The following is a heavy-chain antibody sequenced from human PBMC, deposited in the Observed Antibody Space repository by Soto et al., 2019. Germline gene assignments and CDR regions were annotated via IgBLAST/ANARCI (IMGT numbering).Heavy chain of an antibody. CDR2: MLSDGSNK. CDR1: GFTFSTYG. D-gene: IGHD5-12*01. Sequence: AGGSLRLSCAASGFTFSTYGMHWVRQAPGKGLEWVAVMLSDGSNKYYIDSVKGRFTISRDNSKNTLYLQMDSLRAEDTALYYCAKGSGDDSGLFDYWGQGTLVTVSS. J-gene: IGHJ4*02. CDR3: AKGSGDDSGLFDY. V-gene: IGHV3-30*18.